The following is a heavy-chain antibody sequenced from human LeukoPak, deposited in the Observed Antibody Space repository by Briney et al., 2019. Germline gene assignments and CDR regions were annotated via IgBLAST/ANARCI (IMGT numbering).Heavy chain of an antibody. CDR3: ARYYDFWSGYRPLYYFDY. D-gene: IGHD3-3*01. CDR2: MNPNSGNT. CDR1: GYTFTSYD. V-gene: IGHV1-8*03. Sequence: ASVKVSCKASGYTFTSYDINWVRQATGQGLEWMGWMNPNSGNTGYAQKFQGRVTITRNTSISTAYMELSSLRSEDTAVYYCARYYDFWSGYRPLYYFDYWGQGTLVTVSS. J-gene: IGHJ4*02.